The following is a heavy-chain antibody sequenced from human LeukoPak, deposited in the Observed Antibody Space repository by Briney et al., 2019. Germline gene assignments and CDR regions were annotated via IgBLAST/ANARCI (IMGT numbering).Heavy chain of an antibody. D-gene: IGHD2-21*02. CDR2: IYYSGST. V-gene: IGHV4-31*03. CDR1: GGSISSGGYY. J-gene: IGHJ4*02. Sequence: SETLSLTCTVSGGSISSGGYYWSWIRQHPGKGLEWIGYIYYSGSTYYNPSLKSRVTISVDTSKNQFSLKLSSVTAADTAMYYCFVTVSRLGLGYWGQGTLVTVSS. CDR3: FVTVSRLGLGY.